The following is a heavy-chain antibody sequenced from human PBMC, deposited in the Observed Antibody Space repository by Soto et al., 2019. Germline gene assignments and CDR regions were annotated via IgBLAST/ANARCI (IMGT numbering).Heavy chain of an antibody. CDR2: IYYSGST. CDR3: ARQVEWLLRDASWFDP. D-gene: IGHD3-3*01. Sequence: SETLSLTCTVSGGSISSYYWSWIRQPPGKGLEWIGYIYYSGSTNYNPSLKSRVTISVDTSKNQFSLKLSSVTAADTAGYYCARQVEWLLRDASWFDPWGQGTLVTVSS. CDR1: GGSISSYY. J-gene: IGHJ5*02. V-gene: IGHV4-59*01.